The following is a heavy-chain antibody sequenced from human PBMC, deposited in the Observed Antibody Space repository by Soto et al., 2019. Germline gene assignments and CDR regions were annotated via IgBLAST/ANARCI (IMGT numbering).Heavy chain of an antibody. D-gene: IGHD1-7*01. J-gene: IGHJ6*02. Sequence: LSETLSLTCTVSGGSISSGGYYWSWIRQHPGKGLEWIGYIYYSGSTYYNPSLKSRVTISVDTSKNQFSLKLSSVTAADTAVYYCARDSAGTTYYYYGMDVWGQGTTVTVSS. V-gene: IGHV4-31*03. CDR2: IYYSGST. CDR1: GGSISSGGYY. CDR3: ARDSAGTTYYYYGMDV.